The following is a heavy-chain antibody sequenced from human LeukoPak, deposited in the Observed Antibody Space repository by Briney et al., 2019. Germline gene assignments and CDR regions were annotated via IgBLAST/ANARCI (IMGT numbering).Heavy chain of an antibody. Sequence: PGGSLRLSCAASGLTFSRFSMHWVRQAPGKGLEWVAVISYDGTNEYSADSVKGRFAISRDNSKNTLYLQMNSLRSDDTAVYFCARDRDTGSCYSDSCVYNWLDPWGQGTLVTVSS. V-gene: IGHV3-30*09. CDR1: GLTFSRFS. CDR2: ISYDGTNE. CDR3: ARDRDTGSCYSDSCVYNWLDP. D-gene: IGHD3-22*01. J-gene: IGHJ5*02.